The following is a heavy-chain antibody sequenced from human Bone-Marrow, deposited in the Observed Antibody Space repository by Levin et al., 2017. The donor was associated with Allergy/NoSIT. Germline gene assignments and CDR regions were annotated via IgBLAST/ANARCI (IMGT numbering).Heavy chain of an antibody. V-gene: IGHV1-18*01. CDR1: GYTFSSSG. J-gene: IGHJ4*02. CDR3: TLSAVAGSFSGY. Sequence: GGSLRLSCKTSGYTFSSSGISWVRQAPGQRPEWMGWISGHNGNTNYAQRFKGRVTMTTDTSTSTVQMELRSLRSDDSAFYYCTLSAVAGSFSGYWGQGTLVTVSP. CDR2: ISGHNGNT. D-gene: IGHD6-19*01.